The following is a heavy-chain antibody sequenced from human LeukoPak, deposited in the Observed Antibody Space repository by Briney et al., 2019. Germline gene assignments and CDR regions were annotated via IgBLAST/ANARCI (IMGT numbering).Heavy chain of an antibody. CDR1: GYTFPSYD. Sequence: ASVTVSCKASGYTFPSYDIHWVRQATGQGLEWMGWMHPNRGNTGYAQKFQGRVTINRNTSIGTAYMELSSLRSEDTAVYYCARGRGLRRVLKFDYYYYCMDVWGKGTTVTVSS. CDR2: MHPNRGNT. J-gene: IGHJ6*03. CDR3: ARGRGLRRVLKFDYYYYCMDV. V-gene: IGHV1-8*03. D-gene: IGHD3-16*01.